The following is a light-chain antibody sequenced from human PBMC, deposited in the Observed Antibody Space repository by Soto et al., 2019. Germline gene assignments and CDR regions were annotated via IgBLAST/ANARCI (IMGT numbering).Light chain of an antibody. CDR2: STN. Sequence: QTVVTQEPSFSVSPGGTVTLTCGLNSGSVSTSYYPSWYQQTPGQAPRTLIYSTNTRSSGVPDRFSGSILGNKAAITITGAQADDESDYYCVLYMGSGISVFGGGTKVTVL. J-gene: IGLJ2*01. V-gene: IGLV8-61*01. CDR3: VLYMGSGISV. CDR1: SGSVSTSYY.